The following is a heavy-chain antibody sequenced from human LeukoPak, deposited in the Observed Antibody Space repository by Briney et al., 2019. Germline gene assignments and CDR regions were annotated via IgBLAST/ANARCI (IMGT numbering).Heavy chain of an antibody. CDR3: ARDPINIATAGSGSDY. V-gene: IGHV3-21*01. CDR1: GFTFSTYS. D-gene: IGHD6-13*01. Sequence: GGSLRLSCAASGFTFSTYSMNWVRQAPGKGLEWVSSISSSSSYIYYADSVKGRFTISRDNAKNSLYLQMNSLRAEDTAVYYCARDPINIATAGSGSDYWGQGTLVTVSS. J-gene: IGHJ4*02. CDR2: ISSSSSYI.